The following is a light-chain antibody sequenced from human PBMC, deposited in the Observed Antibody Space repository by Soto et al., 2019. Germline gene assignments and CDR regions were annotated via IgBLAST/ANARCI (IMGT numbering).Light chain of an antibody. J-gene: IGLJ3*02. CDR2: EVS. CDR3: SSYTASGV. CDR1: KSDVGVNKF. Sequence: QSVLTQPASVSGSPGQSITISCTGSKSDVGVNKFVSWYQEHPGKAPKLLIYEVSKRPPGVSNRFPGSKSGNTASLTISGLQAEDEADYYCSSYTASGVFGGGTKLTVL. V-gene: IGLV2-14*01.